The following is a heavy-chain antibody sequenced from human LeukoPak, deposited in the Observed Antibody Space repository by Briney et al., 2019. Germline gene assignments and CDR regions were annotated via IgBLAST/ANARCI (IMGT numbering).Heavy chain of an antibody. Sequence: GGSLRLSCAASGFTFSDFYMSWIRVAPGKGLEWISYVSGSGSRIYYTDSVKGRFTLSRDNAKNTVYLQMNSLRAEDTALYYCAKDIKWELLGSWFDPWGQGTLVTVSS. CDR2: VSGSGSRI. D-gene: IGHD1-26*01. J-gene: IGHJ5*02. CDR3: AKDIKWELLGSWFDP. V-gene: IGHV3-11*01. CDR1: GFTFSDFY.